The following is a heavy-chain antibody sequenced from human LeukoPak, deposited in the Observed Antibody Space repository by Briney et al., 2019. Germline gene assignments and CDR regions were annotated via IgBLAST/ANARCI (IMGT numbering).Heavy chain of an antibody. J-gene: IGHJ6*03. V-gene: IGHV4-61*02. CDR2: IYTSGST. CDR3: ARDNGYYGSGSMDV. CDR1: GGSISSGSYY. D-gene: IGHD3-10*01. Sequence: SETLSLTCTVSGGSISSGSYYWSWIRQPAGKGLEWIGRIYTSGSTNYNPSLKSRVTISVDTSKNQFSLKLSSVTAADTAVYYCARDNGYYGSGSMDVWGKGTSVTVSS.